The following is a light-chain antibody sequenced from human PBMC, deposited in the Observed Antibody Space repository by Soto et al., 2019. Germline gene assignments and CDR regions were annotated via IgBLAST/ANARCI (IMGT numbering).Light chain of an antibody. CDR1: SSDVGGYNY. J-gene: IGLJ3*02. CDR2: EVS. CDR3: SSYTSSSTNWV. Sequence: QSVLTQPASVSGSPGQSITISCTGTSSDVGGYNYVSWYQQHPGKAPKLVIYEVSNRPSGVSNRFSGSKSGNTASLTISGLQAEDEADYYCSSYTSSSTNWVFGGGTKLTVL. V-gene: IGLV2-14*01.